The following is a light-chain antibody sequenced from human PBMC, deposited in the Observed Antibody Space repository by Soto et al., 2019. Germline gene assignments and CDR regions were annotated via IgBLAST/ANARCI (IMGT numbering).Light chain of an antibody. CDR2: WAS. CDR1: QNVLYRSSNKSY. J-gene: IGKJ2*01. CDR3: QQYHNTPYT. V-gene: IGKV4-1*01. Sequence: DIVRTQSPDFLAVSLGERATITCKSSQNVLYRSSNKSYLAWYQQRPGQPPRLLLYWASTRESGVPDRFIGSGSETDVTLTISSLQAGDEAIYHCQQYHNTPYTFGQGTTLEIK.